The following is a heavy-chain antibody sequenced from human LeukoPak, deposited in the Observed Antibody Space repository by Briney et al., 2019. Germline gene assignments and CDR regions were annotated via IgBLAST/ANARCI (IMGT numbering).Heavy chain of an antibody. J-gene: IGHJ4*02. CDR2: ISYDGSNK. V-gene: IGHV3-30-3*02. D-gene: IGHD3-22*01. CDR3: AKIPPHYYDSSGPIDY. Sequence: GGSLRLSCAASGFTFSSYAMHWVRQAPGKGLEWVAVISYDGSNKYYADSVKGRFTISRDNSKNTLYLQMNSLRAEDTAVYYCAKIPPHYYDSSGPIDYWGQGTLVTVSS. CDR1: GFTFSSYA.